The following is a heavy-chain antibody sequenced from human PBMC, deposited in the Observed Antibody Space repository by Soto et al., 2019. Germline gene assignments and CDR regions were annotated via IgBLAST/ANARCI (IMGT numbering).Heavy chain of an antibody. CDR3: AHRQPAQDHDYGDYGWDY. Sequence: QITLKESGPTLVKPTQTLTLTCTFSGFSLSTSGVGVGWIRQPPGKALEWLALIYWDDDKRYSPSLKSRLTITKDTSKNQVVLTMTNMDPVDTATYYCAHRQPAQDHDYGDYGWDYWGQGTLVTVSS. D-gene: IGHD4-17*01. J-gene: IGHJ4*02. CDR2: IYWDDDK. CDR1: GFSLSTSGVG. V-gene: IGHV2-5*02.